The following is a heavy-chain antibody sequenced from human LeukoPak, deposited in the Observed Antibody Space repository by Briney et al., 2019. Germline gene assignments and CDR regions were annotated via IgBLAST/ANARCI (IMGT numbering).Heavy chain of an antibody. D-gene: IGHD2-8*02. V-gene: IGHV1-69*04. CDR2: IIPILGIA. CDR1: GYTFTSYY. J-gene: IGHJ3*02. CDR3: ARAAGDTIIYWDGAFDI. Sequence: SVKVSCKASGYTFTSYYMHWVRQAPGQGLEWMGRIIPILGIANYAQKFQGRVTITADKSTSTAYMQLSSLRSEDTAVYYCARAAGDTIIYWDGAFDIWGQGTMVTVSS.